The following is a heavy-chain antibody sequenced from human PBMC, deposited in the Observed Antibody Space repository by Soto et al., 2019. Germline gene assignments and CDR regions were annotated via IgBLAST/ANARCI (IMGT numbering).Heavy chain of an antibody. CDR1: GFTFSSYW. CDR3: ARVPWYSSGWAVLDI. J-gene: IGHJ3*02. V-gene: IGHV3-7*01. CDR2: IKHDGGEK. D-gene: IGHD6-19*01. Sequence: GGSLRLSCAASGFTFSSYWMSWVRQAPGKGLEWVANIKHDGGEKYYVDSVKGRFTISRDSARNSLFLQMNGLRVEDTAVYFCARVPWYSSGWAVLDIWGQGTLVTVSS.